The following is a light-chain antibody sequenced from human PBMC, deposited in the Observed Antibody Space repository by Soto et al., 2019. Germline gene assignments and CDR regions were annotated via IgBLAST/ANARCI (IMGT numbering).Light chain of an antibody. CDR3: CSYAPGSSLV. V-gene: IGLV2-23*01. CDR2: EGS. Sequence: QSVLTQPASVSGSPGQTITISCTGAGSDVEAFNLVSWYQQHPGEAPKLIIYEGSKRPSGVSSRFSGSSSDNTASLTISGLRSEDEAYYPCCSYAPGSSLVFGGGTKVTVL. CDR1: GSDVEAFNL. J-gene: IGLJ3*02.